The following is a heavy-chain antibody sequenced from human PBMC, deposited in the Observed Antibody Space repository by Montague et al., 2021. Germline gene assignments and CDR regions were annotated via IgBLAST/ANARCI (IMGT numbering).Heavy chain of an antibody. V-gene: IGHV3-74*01. CDR1: GFTFSNYC. CDR2: IKYDGSRT. J-gene: IGHJ5*02. Sequence: SLRLSCAASGFTFSNYCMHWVRQAPGKGLVWVSHIKYDGSRTGYADSVKGRFTISRDNAKNTLYLQMNSLRVDDTAVYYCARSAFAAALDHWGQGTLVTVSS. CDR3: ARSAFAAALDH. D-gene: IGHD6-25*01.